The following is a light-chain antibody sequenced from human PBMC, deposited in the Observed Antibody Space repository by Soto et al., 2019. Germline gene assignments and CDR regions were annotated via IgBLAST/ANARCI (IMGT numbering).Light chain of an antibody. CDR3: SLYAASNNV. CDR2: EVS. CDR1: SRDVGGYNY. J-gene: IGLJ1*01. Sequence: QSLLPQPPSSSGSPGQSFTISCTGTSRDVGGYNYVSWYQQHPGKAPKLMIYEVSKRPSGVPDRFSGSKSGNTASLTVSGLQAEDEADYYCSLYAASNNVFGTGPKLTVL. V-gene: IGLV2-8*01.